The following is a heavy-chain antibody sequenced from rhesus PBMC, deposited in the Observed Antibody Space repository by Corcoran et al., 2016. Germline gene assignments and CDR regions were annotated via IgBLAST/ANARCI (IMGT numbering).Heavy chain of an antibody. V-gene: IGHV4-165*01. CDR3: AMVGAAAARWTRFDY. D-gene: IGHD6-31*01. CDR2: IGRGSGST. Sequence: QVQLQESGPGLVKPSETLSLTCAVSGGSISGYWWGWIRQPPGKGVEWVGDIGRGSGSTYYHPSLKSRVTISTDTSKNQFSLKLSSVTAADTAVYYCAMVGAAAARWTRFDYWGQGVLVTVSS. CDR1: GGSISGYW. J-gene: IGHJ4*01.